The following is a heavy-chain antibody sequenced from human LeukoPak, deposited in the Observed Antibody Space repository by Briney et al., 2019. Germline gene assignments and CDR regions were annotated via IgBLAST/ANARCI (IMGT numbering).Heavy chain of an antibody. CDR2: ISSSSSYI. D-gene: IGHD3-22*01. CDR1: GVTSNY. V-gene: IGHV3-21*01. Sequence: GGSLRLSCAASGVTSNYMSWVRQAPGKGLEWVSSISSSSSYIYYADSVKGRFTISRDNAKNSLYLQMNSLRAEDTAVYYCARVSYDSSGYYWDYWGQGTLVTVSS. J-gene: IGHJ4*02. CDR3: ARVSYDSSGYYWDY.